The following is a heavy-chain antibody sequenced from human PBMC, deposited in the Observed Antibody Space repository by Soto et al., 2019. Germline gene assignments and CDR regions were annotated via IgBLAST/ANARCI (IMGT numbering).Heavy chain of an antibody. D-gene: IGHD3-10*01. CDR3: ERVLRGGFHWFAP. CDR1: GDTFTNVR. Sequence: HLVQSGPEVKKPVASVTVSCKTSGDTFTNVRLSWGRQAPGQGLEWMGWSATYNSHKNYAQKFHGRLTLTTNAATSTGYMEMKRMEYDATAVSYCERVLRGGFHWFAPWGQGTLVSVSS. J-gene: IGHJ5*02. V-gene: IGHV1-18*01. CDR2: SATYNSHK.